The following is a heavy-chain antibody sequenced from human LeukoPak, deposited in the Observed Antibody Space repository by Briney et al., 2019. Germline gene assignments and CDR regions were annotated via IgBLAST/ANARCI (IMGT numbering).Heavy chain of an antibody. Sequence: ASVKFSCKASGYTFTGYYVHWVRQAPGQGLEWIGSISPYNGGTKFAQNFQGRVSMTSDASISTASMELRSLTSDDTAVYYCARGKVGVDWCFDIWGRGTLVSVSS. CDR1: GYTFTGYY. J-gene: IGHJ2*01. V-gene: IGHV1-2*02. D-gene: IGHD1-26*01. CDR3: ARGKVGVDWCFDI. CDR2: ISPYNGGT.